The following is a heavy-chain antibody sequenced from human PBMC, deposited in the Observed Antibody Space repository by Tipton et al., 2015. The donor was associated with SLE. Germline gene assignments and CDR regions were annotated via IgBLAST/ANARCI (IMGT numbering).Heavy chain of an antibody. CDR2: IYTSGSP. V-gene: IGHV4-39*01. CDR3: ARKDFDSSGYYFDY. CDR1: GGSISSSSYY. Sequence: TLSLTCTVSGGSISSSSYYWGWIRQPPGKGLEWIGSIYTSGSPNYNPSLKSRVTISVDTSKNQFSLKLSPVTAADTAVYYCARKDFDSSGYYFDYWGQGTLVTVSS. J-gene: IGHJ4*02. D-gene: IGHD3-22*01.